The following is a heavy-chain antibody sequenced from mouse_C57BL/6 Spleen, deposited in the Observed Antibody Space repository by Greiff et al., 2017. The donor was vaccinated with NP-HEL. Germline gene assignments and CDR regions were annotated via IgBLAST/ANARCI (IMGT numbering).Heavy chain of an antibody. CDR1: GYTFTSYW. CDR3: TRSLLPGDYYAMDY. D-gene: IGHD1-1*02. CDR2: IYPGNSDT. Sequence: VHVKQSGTVLARPGASVKMSCKTSGYTFTSYWMHWVKQRPGQGLEWIGAIYPGNSDTSYNQKFKGKAKLTAVTSASTAYMELSSLTNEDSAVYYCTRSLLPGDYYAMDYWGQGTSVTVSS. V-gene: IGHV1-5*01. J-gene: IGHJ4*01.